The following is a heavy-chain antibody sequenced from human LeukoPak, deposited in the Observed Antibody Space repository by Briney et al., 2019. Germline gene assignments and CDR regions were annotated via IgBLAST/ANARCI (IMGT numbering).Heavy chain of an antibody. Sequence: GGSLRLSCAASGFTFSSYAMSWVRQAPGKGLEWVSAISGSGGSTYYADSVKGRFTISRDNSKNTLYLQMNSLRAEDTAVYYCAKDEGLEKLLKYLFDYWGQGTLVTVSS. V-gene: IGHV3-23*01. CDR2: ISGSGGST. J-gene: IGHJ4*02. CDR3: AKDEGLEKLLKYLFDY. CDR1: GFTFSSYA. D-gene: IGHD2-15*01.